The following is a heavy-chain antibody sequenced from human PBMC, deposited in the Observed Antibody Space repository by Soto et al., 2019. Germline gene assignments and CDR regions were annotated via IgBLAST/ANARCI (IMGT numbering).Heavy chain of an antibody. D-gene: IGHD2-15*01. Sequence: SVQVSCKASGGSFSSYAISCVLQAPLQWLEWMGGIIPIFGTANYAQKFQGRVTITADKSTSTAYMELSSLRSEDTAVYYCAVVKGADSYYYGMDVWGQGTTVTVSS. V-gene: IGHV1-69*06. CDR2: IIPIFGTA. CDR3: AVVKGADSYYYGMDV. J-gene: IGHJ6*02. CDR1: GGSFSSYA.